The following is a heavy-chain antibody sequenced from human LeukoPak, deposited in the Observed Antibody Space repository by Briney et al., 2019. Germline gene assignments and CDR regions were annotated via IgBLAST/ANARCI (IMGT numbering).Heavy chain of an antibody. Sequence: ASVKVSGKASGGTFSNSAISWVRQAPGQGLEWMGGIIPIFGTVNYAQKFQGRVTITADESTSTAYMDLSSLRCEDTAVYYCARGHIDTSNYYSCSVDVWGQGTTVTVSS. CDR3: ARGHIDTSNYYSCSVDV. D-gene: IGHD3-22*01. CDR1: GGTFSNSA. V-gene: IGHV1-69*13. J-gene: IGHJ6*01. CDR2: IIPIFGTV.